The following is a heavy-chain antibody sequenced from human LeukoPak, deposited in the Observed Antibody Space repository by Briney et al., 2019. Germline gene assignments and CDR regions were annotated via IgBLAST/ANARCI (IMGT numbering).Heavy chain of an antibody. CDR1: GFSFSSYA. Sequence: GGSLRLSCAASGFSFSSYAMSWVRQAPGKGLEWVSAVGGGGFSTYYADSVKGRFTISRDNSKNTLYLQMNSLRAEDTAVYYCARVGSYYDSSGYVLYWGQGTLVTVSS. CDR3: ARVGSYYDSSGYVLY. J-gene: IGHJ4*02. CDR2: VGGGGFST. D-gene: IGHD3-22*01. V-gene: IGHV3-23*01.